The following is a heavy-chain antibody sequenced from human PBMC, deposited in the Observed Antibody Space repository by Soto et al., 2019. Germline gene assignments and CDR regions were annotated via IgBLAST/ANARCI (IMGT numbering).Heavy chain of an antibody. CDR2: INHSGRS. Sequence: QVQLQQWGAGLLKPSETLSLTCAVSGGSFSGYIWTWIRQSPGKGLQWLGQINHSGRSYYNPSLRSQLAFSLYTSSDRCTMELGFVTAAATAVYYWARGLFSEGPYSGGWYYFDTWSQRTLVTVSS. D-gene: IGHD3-10*01. J-gene: IGHJ4*02. CDR3: ARGLFSEGPYSGGWYYFDT. V-gene: IGHV4-34*01. CDR1: GGSFSGYI.